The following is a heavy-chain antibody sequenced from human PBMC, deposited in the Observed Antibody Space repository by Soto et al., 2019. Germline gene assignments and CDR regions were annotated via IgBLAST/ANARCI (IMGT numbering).Heavy chain of an antibody. CDR2: IIPIFGTA. V-gene: IGHV1-69*13. Sequence: ASVKVSCKASGGTFSSYAISWVRQAPGQGLEWMGGIIPIFGTANYAQKFQGRVTITADESTSTAYMELSSLRSEDTAVYYCARQRDIVVVPAADYYYYGMDVWGQGTTVTV. D-gene: IGHD2-2*01. CDR3: ARQRDIVVVPAADYYYYGMDV. CDR1: GGTFSSYA. J-gene: IGHJ6*02.